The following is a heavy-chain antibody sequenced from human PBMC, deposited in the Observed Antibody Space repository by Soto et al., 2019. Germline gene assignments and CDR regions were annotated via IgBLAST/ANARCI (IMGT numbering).Heavy chain of an antibody. V-gene: IGHV1-18*01. CDR1: GYTFTSYG. D-gene: IGHD2-15*01. J-gene: IGHJ6*02. CDR2: ISAYNGNT. Sequence: ASVKVSCKASGYTFTSYGISWVRQAPGQGLEWMGWISAYNGNTNYAQKLQGRVTMTTDTSTSTAYMELRSLRSDDTAVYYCARDRGYAKDYYYYYGMDVWGQGTTVTVSS. CDR3: ARDRGYAKDYYYYYGMDV.